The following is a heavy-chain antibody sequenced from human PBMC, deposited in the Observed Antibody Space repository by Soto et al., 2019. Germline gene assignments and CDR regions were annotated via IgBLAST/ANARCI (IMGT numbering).Heavy chain of an antibody. Sequence: GGSLRLSCAASGFTYSTYTMHWVRQAPGKGLEWVAVIWYDGSNKYYADSVKGRFTISRDNSKNTLYLQMNSLRAEDTAVYYCARDGYCSGGSCYSVPVFDSWGQGILVTVTS. V-gene: IGHV3-33*08. CDR2: IWYDGSNK. D-gene: IGHD2-15*01. J-gene: IGHJ4*02. CDR3: ARDGYCSGGSCYSVPVFDS. CDR1: GFTYSTYT.